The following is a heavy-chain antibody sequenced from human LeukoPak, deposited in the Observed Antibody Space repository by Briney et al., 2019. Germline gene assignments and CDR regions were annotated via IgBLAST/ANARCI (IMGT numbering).Heavy chain of an antibody. Sequence: SVKVSCKASGYTFTGYYMHWVRQAPGQGLEWMGRIIPILGIANYAQKFQGRVTITADKSTSTAYMELSSLRSEDTAVYYCARGLDFGVVNWFDPWGQGTLVTVSS. CDR2: IIPILGIA. CDR3: ARGLDFGVVNWFDP. V-gene: IGHV1-69*04. J-gene: IGHJ5*02. D-gene: IGHD3-3*01. CDR1: GYTFTGYY.